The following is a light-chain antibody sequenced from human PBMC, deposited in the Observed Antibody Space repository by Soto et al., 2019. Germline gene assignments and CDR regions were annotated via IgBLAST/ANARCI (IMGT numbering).Light chain of an antibody. CDR2: EVS. CDR1: SSDVGGYNY. V-gene: IGLV2-8*01. CDR3: SSYAGSNNVV. Sequence: QSALTQPPSASGSPGQSVTISCTGTSSDVGGYNYVSWYQHHPGKAPKLLIYEVSKRPSGVPDRFSGSKSGNTASLTVSRLQAEDEADYYCSSYAGSNNVVFGGGTKVTVL. J-gene: IGLJ3*02.